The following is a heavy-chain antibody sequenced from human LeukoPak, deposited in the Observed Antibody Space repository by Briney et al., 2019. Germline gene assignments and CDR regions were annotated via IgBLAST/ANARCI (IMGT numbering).Heavy chain of an antibody. Sequence: ASATVSCKASGYTFISYGISWVRQAPGQGLEWMGWISGHNGNTNYAQNLQGRVTMTTDTSTSTAYMELRSLRSDDTAVYYCARGLGVVTAQSEQPKPRYFDLWGRGTQVTVS. V-gene: IGHV1-18*01. D-gene: IGHD2-21*02. CDR3: ARGLGVVTAQSEQPKPRYFDL. CDR1: GYTFISYG. CDR2: ISGHNGNT. J-gene: IGHJ2*01.